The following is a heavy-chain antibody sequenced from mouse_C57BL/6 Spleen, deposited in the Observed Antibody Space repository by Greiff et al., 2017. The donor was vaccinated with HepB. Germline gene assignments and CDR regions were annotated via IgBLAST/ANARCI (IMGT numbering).Heavy chain of an antibody. CDR2: IYPGSGST. Sequence: QVQLQQPGAELVKPGASVKMSCKASGYTFTSYWITWVKQRPGQGLEWIGDIYPGSGSTNYNEKFKSKATLTVDTASSTAYMQLSSLTSEDSAVYYCARGDGNNEYWYFDVWGKGTTVTVSS. V-gene: IGHV1-55*01. CDR3: ARGDGNNEYWYFDV. D-gene: IGHD2-1*01. J-gene: IGHJ1*03. CDR1: GYTFTSYW.